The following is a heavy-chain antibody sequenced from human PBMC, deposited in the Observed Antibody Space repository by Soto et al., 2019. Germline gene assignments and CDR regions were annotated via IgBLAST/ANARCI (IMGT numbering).Heavy chain of an antibody. CDR3: ARDLPSLEVRSYGMDV. Sequence: ASVKVSCKVSGGTFNSYRFSWVRQAPGQGLEWMGGITPVFGTPDYAQKFQGRVTVTADRSTNTAYMELSRLTSEDTAVYYCARDLPSLEVRSYGMDVWGQGTTVTVSS. J-gene: IGHJ6*02. CDR1: GGTFNSYR. D-gene: IGHD3-10*01. CDR2: ITPVFGTP. V-gene: IGHV1-69*06.